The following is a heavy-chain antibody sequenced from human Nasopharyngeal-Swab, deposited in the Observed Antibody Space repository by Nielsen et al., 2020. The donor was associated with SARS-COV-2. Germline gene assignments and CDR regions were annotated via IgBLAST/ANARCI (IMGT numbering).Heavy chain of an antibody. CDR3: ARARGQPHNYHYYGMDV. V-gene: IGHV7-4-1*02. CDR1: GCTFTSYA. J-gene: IGHJ6*02. Sequence: ASVKVSCKASGCTFTSYAMNWVRQAPGQGLEWMGWINTNTGNPTYAQGFTGRFVFSLDTSVSTAYLQISSLKAEDTAVYYCARARGQPHNYHYYGMDVWGQGTTVTVSS. CDR2: INTNTGNP.